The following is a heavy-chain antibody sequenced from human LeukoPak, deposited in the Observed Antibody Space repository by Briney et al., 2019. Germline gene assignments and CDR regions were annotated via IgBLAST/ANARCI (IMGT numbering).Heavy chain of an antibody. CDR2: IYYSGTS. Sequence: SETLSLTCTVSSGSISNGGYHWVWIRQPPGKGLEWIGSIYYSGTSYYNPSLTSRLTISVDTSKNQFSLKLSSVTAADTAVYYCARRQIWEAYSSSWFDPWGQGTLVTVSS. CDR3: ARRQIWEAYSSSWFDP. J-gene: IGHJ5*02. D-gene: IGHD6-13*01. V-gene: IGHV4-39*07. CDR1: SGSISNGGYH.